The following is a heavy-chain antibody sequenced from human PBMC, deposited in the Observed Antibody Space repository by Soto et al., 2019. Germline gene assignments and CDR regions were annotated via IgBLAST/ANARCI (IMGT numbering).Heavy chain of an antibody. V-gene: IGHV3-43*01. CDR3: ARDPGRKFGVVIIRTDYYGMNV. D-gene: IGHD3-3*01. J-gene: IGHJ6*02. CDR2: ISWDGGST. CDR1: GFTFDDYT. Sequence: GGSLRLSCAASGFTFDDYTMHWVRQAPGKGLEWVSLISWDGGSTYYADSVKGRFTISRDNSKNSLYLQMNSLRAEDTAVYYCARDPGRKFGVVIIRTDYYGMNVWGQGTTVTVSS.